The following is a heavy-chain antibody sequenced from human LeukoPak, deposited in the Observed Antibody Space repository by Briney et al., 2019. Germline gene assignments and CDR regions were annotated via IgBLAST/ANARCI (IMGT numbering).Heavy chain of an antibody. J-gene: IGHJ4*02. D-gene: IGHD3-10*01. CDR1: GGSFSGYY. V-gene: IGHV4-34*01. CDR2: INHSGST. Sequence: SETLSLTCAVYGGSFSGYYWSWIRQPPGKGLEWIGEINHSGSTNYNPSLKSRVTTSVDTSKNQFSLKLSSVTAADTAVYYCARVTDNGSGSYYNDYWGQGTLVTVSS. CDR3: ARVTDNGSGSYYNDY.